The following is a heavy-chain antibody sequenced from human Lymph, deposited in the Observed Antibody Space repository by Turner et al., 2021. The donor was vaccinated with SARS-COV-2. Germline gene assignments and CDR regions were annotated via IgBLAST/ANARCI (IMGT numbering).Heavy chain of an antibody. J-gene: IGHJ4*02. CDR2: IIPIFGTA. Sequence: QAQLVQSGAAVTKPGSSVMVSCKASGGTFSSYGISRVRQAPGQGLEWMGGIIPIFGTANYAQKFQGRVTITADESTSTDYMELSSLRSEDTAGEYCASFGGDYVFDYWGQGTLVTVSS. CDR3: ASFGGDYVFDY. CDR1: GGTFSSYG. V-gene: IGHV1-69*01. D-gene: IGHD3-10*01.